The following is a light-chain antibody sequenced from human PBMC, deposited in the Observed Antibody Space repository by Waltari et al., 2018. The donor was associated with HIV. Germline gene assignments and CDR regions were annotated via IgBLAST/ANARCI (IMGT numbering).Light chain of an antibody. J-gene: IGLJ1*01. CDR3: CSYAGSYGYV. Sequence: QSALTQPRSVSGSPGQSVTISCTGTSSDLGGYHFVSWYQQHPGKAPKLMICDVSNRPSGVPDRFSGSKSGNTASLTISGLQAEDEADYYCCSYAGSYGYVFGTGTKVTVL. CDR1: SSDLGGYHF. CDR2: DVS. V-gene: IGLV2-11*01.